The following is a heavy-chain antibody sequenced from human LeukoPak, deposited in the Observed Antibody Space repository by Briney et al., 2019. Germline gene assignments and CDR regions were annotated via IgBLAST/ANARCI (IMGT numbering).Heavy chain of an antibody. V-gene: IGHV3-7*01. Sequence: GGSLRLSCAASGFTFSSYSMNWVRQAPGKGLEWVANIKQDGSEKYYVDSVKGRFTISRDNVKNSLYLQMNSLRAEDTAVYYCARRAATGSNALDYWGQGTLVTVSS. CDR3: ARRAATGSNALDY. D-gene: IGHD6-13*01. CDR1: GFTFSSYS. CDR2: IKQDGSEK. J-gene: IGHJ4*02.